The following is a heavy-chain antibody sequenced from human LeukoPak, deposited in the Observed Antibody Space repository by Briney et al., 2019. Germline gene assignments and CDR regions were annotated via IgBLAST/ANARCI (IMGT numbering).Heavy chain of an antibody. V-gene: IGHV3-48*01. CDR3: VKDKGTGSYYFDY. D-gene: IGHD1-1*01. J-gene: IGHJ4*02. CDR2: ISSSSSTI. CDR1: GFTFSSYR. Sequence: GGSLRLSCAASGFTFSSYRMNWVRQAPGKGLEWVSYISSSSSTIYYADSVKGRFTISRDNAKNSLYLQMNSLRAEDTALYYCVKDKGTGSYYFDYWGQGTLVTVSS.